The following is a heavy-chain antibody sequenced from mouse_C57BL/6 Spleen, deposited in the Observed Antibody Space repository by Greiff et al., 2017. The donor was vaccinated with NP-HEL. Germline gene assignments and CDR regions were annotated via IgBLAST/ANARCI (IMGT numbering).Heavy chain of an antibody. CDR1: GYTFTSYW. CDR3: ARLGGYSRYSLFDY. CDR2: IYPSDSET. Sequence: VQLQQPGAELVRPGSSVKLSCKASGYTFTSYWMDWVKQRPGQGLEWIGNIYPSDSETHYNQKFKDKATLTVDKSSSTAYMQLSSLTSEDSAVYYCARLGGYSRYSLFDYWGQGTTLTVSS. J-gene: IGHJ2*01. V-gene: IGHV1-61*01. D-gene: IGHD3-1*01.